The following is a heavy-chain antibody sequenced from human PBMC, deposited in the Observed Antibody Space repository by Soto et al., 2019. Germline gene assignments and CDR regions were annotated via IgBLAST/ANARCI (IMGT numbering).Heavy chain of an antibody. CDR2: INAGNGNT. V-gene: IGHV1-3*01. CDR3: AREEDYYDSSGYSH. CDR1: GYTFTSYA. J-gene: IGHJ4*02. Sequence: GASVKVSCKASGYTFTSYAMHWVRQAPGQRLEWMGWINAGNGNTKYSQKFRGRVTITRDTSASTAYMELSSLRSEDTAVYYCAREEDYYDSSGYSHWGQGTLVTVSS. D-gene: IGHD3-22*01.